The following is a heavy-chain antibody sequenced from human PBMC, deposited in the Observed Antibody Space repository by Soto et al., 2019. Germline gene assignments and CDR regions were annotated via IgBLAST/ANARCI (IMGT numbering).Heavy chain of an antibody. CDR1: GGSISSYY. CDR2: IYYSGST. CDR3: VRAFNLESINNWFDP. J-gene: IGHJ5*02. Sequence: PSETLSLTCTVSGGSISSYYWSWIRQPPGKGLEWIGYIYYSGSTNYNPSLKSRVTISVDTSKNQFSLKLSSVTAADTAVYYCVRAFNLESINNWFDPWGQGTLVTVSS. V-gene: IGHV4-59*01. D-gene: IGHD3-3*01.